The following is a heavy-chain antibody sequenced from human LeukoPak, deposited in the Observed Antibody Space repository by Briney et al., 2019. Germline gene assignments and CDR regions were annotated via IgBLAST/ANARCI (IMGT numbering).Heavy chain of an antibody. CDR1: GFNFRRYG. J-gene: IGHJ5*01. V-gene: IGHV3-30*04. D-gene: IGHD3-22*01. Sequence: PGGSLRLSCATSGFNFRRYGINWVRQAPGQGPGGVAFISYDGNVRYHADFVEGRFTISRDNSKNTLYLQMSSLRPDDTAVYYCARGVDNSGWFVYWGQGTLVTVSS. CDR3: ARGVDNSGWFVY. CDR2: ISYDGNVR.